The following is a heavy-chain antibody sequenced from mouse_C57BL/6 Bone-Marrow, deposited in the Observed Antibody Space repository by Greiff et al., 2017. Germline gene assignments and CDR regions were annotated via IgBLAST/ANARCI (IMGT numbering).Heavy chain of an antibody. V-gene: IGHV6-3*01. CDR3: TAIYYYGSSPYYYAMDY. D-gene: IGHD1-1*01. Sequence: EVKLVESGGGLVQPGGSMKLSCVASGFTFSNYWMNWVRQSPEKGLEWVAQIRLKSDNYATHYAESVKGRFTISSDDSKSSVYLQMNNLRAEDTGIYYCTAIYYYGSSPYYYAMDYWGQGTSVTVSS. J-gene: IGHJ4*01. CDR2: IRLKSDNYAT. CDR1: GFTFSNYW.